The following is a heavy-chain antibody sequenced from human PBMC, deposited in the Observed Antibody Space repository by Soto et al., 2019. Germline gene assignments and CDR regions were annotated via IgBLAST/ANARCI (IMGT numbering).Heavy chain of an antibody. CDR3: VRGCCSGGTCWDPSFDY. CDR2: VNSEGSRT. Sequence: EVQLVESGGGLVQPGGSLRLSCAASGFTFSSYWMHWVRQAPGKGLVWVSRVNSEGSRTNYADSVKGRFTISRDNAKNTLFLQMNSLGADDTALYYCVRGCCSGGTCWDPSFDYWGQGTLVTVSS. J-gene: IGHJ4*02. D-gene: IGHD2-15*01. CDR1: GFTFSSYW. V-gene: IGHV3-74*01.